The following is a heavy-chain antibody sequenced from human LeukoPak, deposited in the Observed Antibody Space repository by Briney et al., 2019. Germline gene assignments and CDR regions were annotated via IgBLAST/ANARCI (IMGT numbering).Heavy chain of an antibody. CDR1: GYSISSGYY. CDR3: ATKQLDYGDYASPWFDP. CDR2: IHHSGST. J-gene: IGHJ5*02. Sequence: SETLSLTCTVSGYSISSGYYWGWIRQPPGKGLEWIGSIHHSGSTNYNPSLKSRVTISLDTSKNQFSLKLSSVTAADTAVYYCATKQLDYGDYASPWFDPWGQGTLVTVSS. V-gene: IGHV4-38-2*02. D-gene: IGHD4-17*01.